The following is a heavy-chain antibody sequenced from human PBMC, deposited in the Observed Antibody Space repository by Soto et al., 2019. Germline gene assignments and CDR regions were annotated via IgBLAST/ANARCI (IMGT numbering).Heavy chain of an antibody. J-gene: IGHJ2*01. CDR1: GCIRSSYG. V-gene: IGHV3-23*01. D-gene: IGHD1-1*01. CDR3: AKGSANHRDLHAFPTRRSSDL. Sequence: WAASGCIRSSYGMSLVRLAPGKGLEWVSTILVDGRTFYVDSVRGRFTISRDTSQNTVYLQMNSLTAGDTALYYCAKGSANHRDLHAFPTRRSSDL. CDR2: ILVDGRT.